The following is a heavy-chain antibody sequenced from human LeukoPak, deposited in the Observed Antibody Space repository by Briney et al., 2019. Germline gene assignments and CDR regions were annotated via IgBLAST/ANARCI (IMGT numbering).Heavy chain of an antibody. D-gene: IGHD3-22*01. CDR1: GFTVSSNY. V-gene: IGHV3-53*01. CDR3: ARDPTYYDSSGSGGY. J-gene: IGHJ4*02. Sequence: PGGSLRLSCAASGFTVSSNYMSWVRQAPGKGLEWVSVIYSGGSTYYADSVKGRFTISRDNSKNTLYLQMNSLRAEDTAVYYCARDPTYYDSSGSGGYWGQGTLVTVSS. CDR2: IYSGGST.